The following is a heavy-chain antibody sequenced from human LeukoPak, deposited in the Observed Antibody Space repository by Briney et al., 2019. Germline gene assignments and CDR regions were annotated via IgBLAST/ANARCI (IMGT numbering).Heavy chain of an antibody. CDR3: AKASGDSSGYYPFDY. Sequence: GGSLRLSCAASGFTFDDYAMHWVRQAPGTGLEWVSGISWNSGSIAYADSVKGRFTISRDNAKNFLYLQMNSLRAEDMALYYCAKASGDSSGYYPFDYWGQGTLVTVSS. D-gene: IGHD3-22*01. J-gene: IGHJ4*02. V-gene: IGHV3-9*03. CDR2: ISWNSGSI. CDR1: GFTFDDYA.